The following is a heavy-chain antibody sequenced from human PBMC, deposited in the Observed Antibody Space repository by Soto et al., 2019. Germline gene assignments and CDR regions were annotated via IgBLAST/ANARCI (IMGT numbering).Heavy chain of an antibody. V-gene: IGHV3-33*01. CDR3: ARDGSRYDFWSGYHSLYYRMDV. D-gene: IGHD3-3*01. CDR1: GFTFNSYG. J-gene: IGHJ6*01. CDR2: IWHDESYK. Sequence: GWSLRLACAASGFTFNSYGMNWVRKAPGKGLEWWTSIWHDESYKYYAASVQGRFTISRDNSENTLYLEMNSLRAEDTAVYYCARDGSRYDFWSGYHSLYYRMDVWGQATTVTVYS.